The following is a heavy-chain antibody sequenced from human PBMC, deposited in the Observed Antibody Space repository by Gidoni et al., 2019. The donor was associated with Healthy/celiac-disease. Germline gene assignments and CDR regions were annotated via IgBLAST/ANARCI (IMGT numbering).Heavy chain of an antibody. J-gene: IGHJ4*02. CDR3: AKRAKRSGDFDY. V-gene: IGHV3-23*01. CDR2: ISGSGGST. CDR1: GFTFSSYA. D-gene: IGHD3-10*01. Sequence: EVQLLESGGGLVQPGGSLRLSCAASGFTFSSYARSWVRQAPGKGLEWVSAISGSGGSTYCADSVKGRFTISRDNSKNTLYLQMNSLRAEDTAVYYCAKRAKRSGDFDYWGQGTLVTVSS.